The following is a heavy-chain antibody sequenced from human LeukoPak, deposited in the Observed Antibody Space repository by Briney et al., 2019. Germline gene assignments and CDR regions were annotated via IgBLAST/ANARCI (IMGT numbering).Heavy chain of an antibody. CDR3: AILKGLDSSGYEIVDY. CDR1: GYTFTSYG. Sequence: ASVKVSCKASGYTFTSYGISWVRQAPGQGLEWMGWISAYNGNTNYAQKLQGRVTMTKDTSTSTAHMELRSQRSDDTAVYYCAILKGLDSSGYEIVDYWGQGTLVTVSS. V-gene: IGHV1-18*01. CDR2: ISAYNGNT. J-gene: IGHJ4*02. D-gene: IGHD3-22*01.